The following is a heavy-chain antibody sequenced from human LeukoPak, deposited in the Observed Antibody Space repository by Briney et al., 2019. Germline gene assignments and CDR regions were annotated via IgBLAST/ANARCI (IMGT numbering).Heavy chain of an antibody. V-gene: IGHV4-38-2*01. D-gene: IGHD5-12*01. CDR1: SYSLTSGSS. CDR3: ARNPRSSGSVPDY. J-gene: IGHJ4*02. Sequence: SETLSPTRRVPSYSLTSGSSWSFSRQPPGKGLEWIASIYHDGTTYSNPSLKRRVTISVDPSNNQASLKVTSVTAADGGVYYCARNPRSSGSVPDYWGQGMSVTVSS. CDR2: IYHDGTT.